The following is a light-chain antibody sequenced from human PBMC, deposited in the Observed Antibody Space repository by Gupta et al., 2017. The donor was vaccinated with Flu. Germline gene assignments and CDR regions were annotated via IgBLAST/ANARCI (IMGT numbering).Light chain of an antibody. CDR3: QQRSDWLS. CDR2: DTS. CDR1: QSVRDY. Sequence: PGDRATLSCRASQSVRDYLAWYQQKPGQAPRLLIYDTSNRATGIPARFSGSGSGTDYTLTITSLETEDFAVYFCQQRSDWLSFGGGTKVEIK. J-gene: IGKJ4*01. V-gene: IGKV3-11*01.